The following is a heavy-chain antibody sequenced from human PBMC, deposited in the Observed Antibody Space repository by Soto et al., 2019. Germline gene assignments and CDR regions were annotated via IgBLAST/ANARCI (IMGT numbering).Heavy chain of an antibody. CDR1: GGTFSSYA. CDR2: IIPIFGTA. D-gene: IGHD5-18*01. J-gene: IGHJ4*02. V-gene: IGHV1-69*13. Sequence: ASVKVSCKASGGTFSSYAISWVRQAPGQGLEWMGRIIPIFGTANYAQKFQGRVTFTADESTSTAYMELSSLRSEDTAVFYCARVPDEYSYGYWVFDYWGQGTLVTVSS. CDR3: ARVPDEYSYGYWVFDY.